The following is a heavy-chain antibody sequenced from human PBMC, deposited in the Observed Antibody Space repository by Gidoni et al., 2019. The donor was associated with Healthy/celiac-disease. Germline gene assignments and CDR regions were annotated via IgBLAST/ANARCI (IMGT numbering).Heavy chain of an antibody. CDR2: ISGSGGST. Sequence: EVQLLESGGGLVQPGGSLRLSCAASGFTFSSYAMRWVRQAPGKGLEWVSAISGSGGSTYYADSVKGRFTISRDNSKNTRYLQMNSLRAEDTAVYYCAKDPLPNDYGDYWGQGTLVTVSS. J-gene: IGHJ4*02. V-gene: IGHV3-23*01. CDR1: GFTFSSYA. CDR3: AKDPLPNDYGDY.